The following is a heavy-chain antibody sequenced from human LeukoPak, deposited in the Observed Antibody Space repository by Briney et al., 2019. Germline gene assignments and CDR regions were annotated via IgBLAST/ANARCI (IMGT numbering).Heavy chain of an antibody. CDR1: GYTFTSYD. Sequence: VKVSCKASGYTFTSYDINWVRQATGQGLEWMGWMNPNSGNTGYAQKFQGRVTMTRNTSISTAYMKLSSLRSEDTAVYYCARGVAAAGPDAFDIWGQGTMVTVSS. J-gene: IGHJ3*02. D-gene: IGHD6-13*01. CDR3: ARGVAAAGPDAFDI. CDR2: MNPNSGNT. V-gene: IGHV1-8*01.